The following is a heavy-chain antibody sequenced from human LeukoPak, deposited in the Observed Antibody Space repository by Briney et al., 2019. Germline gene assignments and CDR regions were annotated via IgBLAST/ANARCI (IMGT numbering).Heavy chain of an antibody. Sequence: PGGSLRLSCAASGFTFSSYAMSWVRQAPGKGLEWVSAISGSGGSTYYADSVKGRFTISRDNSKNTLYLQMNSLRAEDTAVYYCAKDMRELWCPLVHYWGQGTLVTVSS. V-gene: IGHV3-23*01. CDR3: AKDMRELWCPLVHY. CDR2: ISGSGGST. D-gene: IGHD4/OR15-4a*01. J-gene: IGHJ4*02. CDR1: GFTFSSYA.